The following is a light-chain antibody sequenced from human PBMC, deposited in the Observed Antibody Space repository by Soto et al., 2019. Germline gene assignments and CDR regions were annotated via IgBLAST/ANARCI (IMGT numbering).Light chain of an antibody. Sequence: DIQMTQSPSPLSASVGDRVTIMCRASQSISRYLNWYQQKPGKAPKFLIYTPSSLESGVPSRFVGSGSGTDFTLTISSLQLEDFATYYCQQCYTSPYTFGQGTKLQIK. CDR2: TPS. J-gene: IGKJ2*01. CDR1: QSISRY. CDR3: QQCYTSPYT. V-gene: IGKV1-39*01.